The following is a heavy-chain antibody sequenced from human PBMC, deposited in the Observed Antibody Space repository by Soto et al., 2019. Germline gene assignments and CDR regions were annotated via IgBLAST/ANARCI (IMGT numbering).Heavy chain of an antibody. Sequence: SETLSLTCTVSGGSISSGGCYWSWIRQHPGKGLEWIGYIYYSGSTYYNPSLKSRVTISVDTSKNQFSLKLSSVTAADTAVYYCARESGDFWSYPEEYYGMDVWGQGTTVTVSS. V-gene: IGHV4-31*03. CDR2: IYYSGST. CDR1: GGSISSGGCY. J-gene: IGHJ6*02. D-gene: IGHD3-3*01. CDR3: ARESGDFWSYPEEYYGMDV.